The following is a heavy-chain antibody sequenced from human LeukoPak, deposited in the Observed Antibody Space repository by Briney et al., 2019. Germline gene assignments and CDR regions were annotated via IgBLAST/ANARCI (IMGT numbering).Heavy chain of an antibody. CDR1: GGTFSSYA. J-gene: IGHJ6*04. Sequence: SVKVSCKASGGTFSSYAISWVRQAPGQGLEWMGGIIPIFGTANYAQKFQGRVTITADESTSTAYMELSSLRSEDTAVYYCAGDYVDTAPHPRSLDVWGKGTTVTVSS. CDR3: AGDYVDTAPHPRSLDV. V-gene: IGHV1-69*01. CDR2: IIPIFGTA. D-gene: IGHD5-18*01.